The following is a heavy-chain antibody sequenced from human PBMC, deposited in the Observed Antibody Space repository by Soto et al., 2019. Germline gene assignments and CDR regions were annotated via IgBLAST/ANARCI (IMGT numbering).Heavy chain of an antibody. CDR2: ISNDGNRK. CDR1: GFSFSSYV. D-gene: IGHD6-6*01. J-gene: IGHJ3*02. CDR3: AKDRRQLSALDM. Sequence: GGSLRLSCAASGFSFSSYVMHWVRQSPGRGLEWVTVISNDGNRKYYGESVKGRFSVSRDNDKDTLYLQMNGLRPEDTGVYYCAKDRRQLSALDMWGQGTTVTVSS. V-gene: IGHV3-30*18.